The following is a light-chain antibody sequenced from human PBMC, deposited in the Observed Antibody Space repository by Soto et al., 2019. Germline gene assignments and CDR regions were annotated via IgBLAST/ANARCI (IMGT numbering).Light chain of an antibody. J-gene: IGLJ2*01. V-gene: IGLV2-8*01. CDR1: STDVGTYNY. CDR3: SSYAGSNKMI. CDR2: EVN. Sequence: QSALTQPPSASGSPGQSITISCTGTSTDVGTYNYVSWYQQHPGKAPKLMIYEVNKRPSGVPDRFSGSKSGNTASLTVSGVQAEDGADYYCSSYAGSNKMIFGGGTKLTVL.